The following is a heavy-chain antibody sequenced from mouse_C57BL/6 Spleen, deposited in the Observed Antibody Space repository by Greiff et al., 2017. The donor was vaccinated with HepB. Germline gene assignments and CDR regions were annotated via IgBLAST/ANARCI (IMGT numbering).Heavy chain of an antibody. Sequence: VKLVESGPGLVQPSQSLSITCTVSGFSLTSYGVHWVRQSPGKGLEWLGVIWSGGSTDYNAAFISRLSISKDNSKSQVFFKMNSLQADDTAIYYCARSSNYFYYFDYWGQGTTLTVSS. V-gene: IGHV2-2*01. D-gene: IGHD2-5*01. CDR3: ARSSNYFYYFDY. CDR2: IWSGGST. J-gene: IGHJ2*01. CDR1: GFSLTSYG.